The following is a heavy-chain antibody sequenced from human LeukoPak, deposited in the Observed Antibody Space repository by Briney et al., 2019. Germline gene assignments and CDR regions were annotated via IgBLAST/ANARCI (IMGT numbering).Heavy chain of an antibody. J-gene: IGHJ5*02. V-gene: IGHV4-4*07. D-gene: IGHD2-2*01. Sequence: SETLSLTCTVSGGSISSYYWSWIRQPAGKGLEWIERIYTSGSTNYNPSLKSRVTMSVDTSKNQFSLKLSSVTAADTAVYYCARDLRVPAPNWFDPWGQGTLVTVSS. CDR1: GGSISSYY. CDR2: IYTSGST. CDR3: ARDLRVPAPNWFDP.